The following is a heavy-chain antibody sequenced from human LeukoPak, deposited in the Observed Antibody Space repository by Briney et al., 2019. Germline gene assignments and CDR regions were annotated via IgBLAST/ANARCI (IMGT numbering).Heavy chain of an antibody. D-gene: IGHD3-22*01. CDR2: ISGSGGST. Sequence: GGSLRLSCAASGFTFSSYAMSGVRQAPGKGLEWVSAISGSGGSTYYADSVKGRFTISRDNSKNTLYLQMNSLRAEDTAVYYCAKRPVYRHYYDSSGYFDYWGQGTLVTVSS. V-gene: IGHV3-23*01. CDR1: GFTFSSYA. CDR3: AKRPVYRHYYDSSGYFDY. J-gene: IGHJ4*02.